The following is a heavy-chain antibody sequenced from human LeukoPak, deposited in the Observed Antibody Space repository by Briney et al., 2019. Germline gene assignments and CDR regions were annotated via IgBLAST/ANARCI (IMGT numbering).Heavy chain of an antibody. Sequence: PGGSLRLSCAASGFTFDDYGMSWVRQAPGKGLEWVSGINWNGGSTGHADSVKGRFTISRDNAKNSLYLQMNSLRAEDTALYYCASLGGSGSTYYYYMDVWGKGTTVTVSS. D-gene: IGHD3-10*01. CDR2: INWNGGST. CDR3: ASLGGSGSTYYYYMDV. V-gene: IGHV3-20*04. J-gene: IGHJ6*03. CDR1: GFTFDDYG.